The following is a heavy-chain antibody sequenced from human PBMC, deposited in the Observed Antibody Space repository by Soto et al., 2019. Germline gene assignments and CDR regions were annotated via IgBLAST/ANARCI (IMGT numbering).Heavy chain of an antibody. Sequence: EASVKVSCNASGGTFSSYAISWVRQAPGQGLEWMGGIIPIFGTANYAQKFQGRVTITADESTSTAYMELSSLRSEDTAVYYCARDGGHYYSSGYYLNWFDPCAQRTPVTVSS. CDR1: GGTFSSYA. V-gene: IGHV1-69*01. CDR3: ARDGGHYYSSGYYLNWFDP. CDR2: IIPIFGTA. D-gene: IGHD3-22*01. J-gene: IGHJ5*01.